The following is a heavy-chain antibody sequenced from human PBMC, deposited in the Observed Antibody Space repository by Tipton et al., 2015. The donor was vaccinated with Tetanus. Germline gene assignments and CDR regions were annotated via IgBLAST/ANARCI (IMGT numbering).Heavy chain of an antibody. CDR3: ASRGYSGRRQIEDY. V-gene: IGHV4-61*08. J-gene: IGHJ4*02. CDR1: GASISGSGHY. D-gene: IGHD5-12*01. CDR2: VYHSGLT. Sequence: TLSLTCSVSGASISGSGHYWTWIRQPPGKELEWVGYVYHSGLTNYNPSLKDRLTISRGTSRNQFSLKLTSVTAADTAVYYCASRGYSGRRQIEDYWGQGTLVTVSS.